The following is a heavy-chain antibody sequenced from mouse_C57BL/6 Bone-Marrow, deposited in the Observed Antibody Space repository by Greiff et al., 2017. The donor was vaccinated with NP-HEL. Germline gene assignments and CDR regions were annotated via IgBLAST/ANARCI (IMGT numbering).Heavy chain of an antibody. Sequence: EVKLVESGGGLVKPGGSLKLSCAASGFTFSSYTMSWVRQTPEKRLEWVATISGGGGNTYYPDSVKGRFTISRDNAKNTLYLQMSSLRSEDTALYYCARRDYGSSYVDYFDYWGQGTTLTVSS. J-gene: IGHJ2*01. CDR3: ARRDYGSSYVDYFDY. V-gene: IGHV5-9*01. D-gene: IGHD1-1*01. CDR2: ISGGGGNT. CDR1: GFTFSSYT.